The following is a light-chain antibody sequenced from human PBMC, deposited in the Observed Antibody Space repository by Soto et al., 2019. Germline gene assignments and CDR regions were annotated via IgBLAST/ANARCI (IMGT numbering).Light chain of an antibody. V-gene: IGLV2-11*01. CDR3: CSYAGDYTLV. Sequence: QSALTQPRSVSGSPGQSVTISCTGTSSDVGGYGYVSWYQQLPGRAPKLMTFDVTKRPSGVPDRFSGSKSGNTASLTISGLQAEDEADYYCCSYAGDYTLVFGGGTQLTVL. J-gene: IGLJ2*01. CDR1: SSDVGGYGY. CDR2: DVT.